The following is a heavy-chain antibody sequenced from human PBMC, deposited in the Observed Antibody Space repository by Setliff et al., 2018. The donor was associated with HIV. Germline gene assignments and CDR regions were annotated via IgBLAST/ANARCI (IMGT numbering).Heavy chain of an antibody. D-gene: IGHD3-22*01. V-gene: IGHV4-39*01. CDR2: IYYTGNT. CDR3: ARQQGDSRGFYQHFDY. J-gene: IGHJ4*02. Sequence: SETLSLTCTVSGVSVSGTAYYWAWIRQPPGRGLEWIGNIYYTGNTNYNSSLKSRISMSMVASKKQIFLKLSTVSAADTAVYYCARQQGDSRGFYQHFDYWGQGRLVTV. CDR1: GVSVSGTAYY.